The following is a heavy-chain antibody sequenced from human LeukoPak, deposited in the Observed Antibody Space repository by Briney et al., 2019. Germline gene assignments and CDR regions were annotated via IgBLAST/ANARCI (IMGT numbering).Heavy chain of an antibody. D-gene: IGHD6-19*01. V-gene: IGHV3-53*01. CDR3: ARKNGQWLAYDY. Sequence: GGSLRLSCAASGFIVSSNYMSWVRQAPGKGLEWVSVIYSGGSTYYADSVKGRFTISRDNSKNTLYLQMNSLRAEDTAVYYCARKNGQWLAYDYWGQGTLVTVSS. CDR1: GFIVSSNY. J-gene: IGHJ4*02. CDR2: IYSGGST.